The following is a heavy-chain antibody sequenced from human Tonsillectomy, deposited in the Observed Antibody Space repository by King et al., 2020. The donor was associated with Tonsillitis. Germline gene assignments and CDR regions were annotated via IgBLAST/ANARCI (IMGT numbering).Heavy chain of an antibody. Sequence: EQLVQSGAEVKKPGASVKVSCKASGYIFTSYGISWVRQAPGQGLEWMGWISAYNSNTNYAQTLQGRVTMTTDTSTNTAYMELRSLRSDDTAVYYCARDRPYCGGDCFHWYFDLWGRGTLVTVSS. CDR1: GYIFTSYG. J-gene: IGHJ2*01. V-gene: IGHV1-18*01. CDR3: ARDRPYCGGDCFHWYFDL. D-gene: IGHD2-21*01. CDR2: ISAYNSNT.